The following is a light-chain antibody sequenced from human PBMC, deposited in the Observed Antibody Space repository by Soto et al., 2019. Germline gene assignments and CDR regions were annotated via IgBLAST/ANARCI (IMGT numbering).Light chain of an antibody. CDR2: EAT. J-gene: IGLJ1*01. CDR1: SSDIGSYDY. Sequence: QSALTQPASVSGSPGQSITISCTGTSSDIGSYDYVSWYQQHPGKAPNLIIYEATDRPSGVSNRFSGSKSGNTASLTISGLQAEDEADYYCSSFTSTSTRLFGSGTKGTVL. CDR3: SSFTSTSTRL. V-gene: IGLV2-14*01.